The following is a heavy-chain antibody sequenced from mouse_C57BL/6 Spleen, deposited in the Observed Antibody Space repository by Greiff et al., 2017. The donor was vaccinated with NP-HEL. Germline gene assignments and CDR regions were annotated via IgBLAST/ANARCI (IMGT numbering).Heavy chain of an antibody. Sequence: QVHVKQPGAELVMPGASVKLSCKASGYTFTSYWMHWVKQRPGQGLEWIGEIDPSDSYTNYNQKFKGKSTLTVDKSSSTAYMQLSSLTSEDSAVYYCARAGAIYYAMDYWGQGTSVTVSS. CDR3: ARAGAIYYAMDY. J-gene: IGHJ4*01. V-gene: IGHV1-69*01. CDR2: IDPSDSYT. CDR1: GYTFTSYW.